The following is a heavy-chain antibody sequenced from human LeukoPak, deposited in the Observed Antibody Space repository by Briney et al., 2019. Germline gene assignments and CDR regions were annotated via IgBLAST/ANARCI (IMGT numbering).Heavy chain of an antibody. J-gene: IGHJ4*02. D-gene: IGHD3-22*01. V-gene: IGHV4-34*01. CDR1: GGSFSGYY. CDR2: INHSGST. Sequence: PSETLSLTCAVYGGSFSGYYWSWIRQPPGKGLEWIGEINHSGSTNYNPSLKSRVTISVDTSKNQFSLKLSSVTAADTAVYYCARIDPYYYDSSGYLHFDYWGQGTLVTVSS. CDR3: ARIDPYYYDSSGYLHFDY.